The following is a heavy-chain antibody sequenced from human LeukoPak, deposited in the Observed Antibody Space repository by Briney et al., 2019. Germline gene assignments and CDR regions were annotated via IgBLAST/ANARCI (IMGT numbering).Heavy chain of an antibody. J-gene: IGHJ4*02. D-gene: IGHD1-1*01. V-gene: IGHV4-59*01. CDR1: GGSISDYY. CDR2: IYYSGSS. Sequence: SETLSLTCTVSGGSISDYYWSWIRQPPGKGLEWIGYIYYSGSSDYNPSLKSRVSISVDTSKNQLSLKLSSVAAADTAVYYCARAHTNNWHVDYWGQGTLVTVSS. CDR3: ARAHTNNWHVDY.